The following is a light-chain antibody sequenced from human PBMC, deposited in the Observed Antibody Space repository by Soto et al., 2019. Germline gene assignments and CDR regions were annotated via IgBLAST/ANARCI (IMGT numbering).Light chain of an antibody. CDR3: CSYAGSATFV. V-gene: IGLV2-23*03. Sequence: QSVLTQHASVSGSPGQSITISCTGTSSDVGSYNLVSWYQQHPGKAPKLMIYEGTKRPSGVSIRFSGSKSGDTASLTVSGLQAEDEADYYCCSYAGSATFVFGTGTKLTVL. CDR2: EGT. J-gene: IGLJ1*01. CDR1: SSDVGSYNL.